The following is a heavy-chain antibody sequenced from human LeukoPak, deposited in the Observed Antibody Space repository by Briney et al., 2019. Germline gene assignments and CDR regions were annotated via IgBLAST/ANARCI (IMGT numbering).Heavy chain of an antibody. Sequence: ASVKVSCKASGYTFTSYAMHWVRQAPGQRLEWMGWINAGNGNTKYSQKFQGRVTITRDTSASTAYMKLSSLRSEDTAVYYCARVQYNWNVPYFDYWGQGTLVTVSS. V-gene: IGHV1-3*01. CDR3: ARVQYNWNVPYFDY. J-gene: IGHJ4*02. D-gene: IGHD1-1*01. CDR1: GYTFTSYA. CDR2: INAGNGNT.